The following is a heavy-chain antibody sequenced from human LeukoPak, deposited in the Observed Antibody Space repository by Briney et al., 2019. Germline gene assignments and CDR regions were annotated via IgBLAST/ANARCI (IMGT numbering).Heavy chain of an antibody. CDR1: GYTFTSYG. Sequence: GASVKVSCKASGYTFTSYGISWVRQAPGQGLEWMGWISAYNGNTNYAQKLQGRVTMTTDTSTSTAYMELRSLRSDDTAVYYCARFEVGDYVWGYRRNHYGMDVWGQGTTVTVSS. V-gene: IGHV1-18*01. J-gene: IGHJ6*02. D-gene: IGHD3-16*01. CDR2: ISAYNGNT. CDR3: ARFEVGDYVWGYRRNHYGMDV.